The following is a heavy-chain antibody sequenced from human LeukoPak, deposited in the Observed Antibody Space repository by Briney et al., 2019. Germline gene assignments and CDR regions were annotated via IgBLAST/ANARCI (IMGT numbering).Heavy chain of an antibody. CDR1: GGSISSYY. CDR3: ASESVPKPGCFDH. CDR2: IYYSGSD. V-gene: IGHV4-59*01. J-gene: IGHJ4*02. Sequence: SETLSLTCTVSGGSISSYYWSWIRQPPGKGLEWIGYIYYSGSDNYNPSLKNRVTISVDTSKNQFSLKLSSVTAADTAVYYCASESVPKPGCFDHWGQGTLVTVSS. D-gene: IGHD2-2*01.